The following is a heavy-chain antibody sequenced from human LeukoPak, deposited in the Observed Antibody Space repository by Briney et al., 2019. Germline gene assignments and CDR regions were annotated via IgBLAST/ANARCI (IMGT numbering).Heavy chain of an antibody. J-gene: IGHJ3*02. Sequence: ASVKVSCKASGYTFTGYYMHWVRQAPGQGLEWMGWINPNSGGTNYAQKFQGRVTMTRDTSISTAYMELSRLRSDDTAVYYCARAFVEYCSSTSCHDGAFDIWGQGTMVTVSS. CDR2: INPNSGGT. V-gene: IGHV1-2*02. CDR3: ARAFVEYCSSTSCHDGAFDI. CDR1: GYTFTGYY. D-gene: IGHD2-2*01.